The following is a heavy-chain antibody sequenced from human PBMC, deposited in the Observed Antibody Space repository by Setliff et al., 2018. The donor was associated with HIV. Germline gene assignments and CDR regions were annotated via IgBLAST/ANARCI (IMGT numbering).Heavy chain of an antibody. CDR2: IYPGDSDT. CDR1: GYSFSSYW. V-gene: IGHV5-51*01. Sequence: GASLKLSCKGSGYSFSSYWIGWVRQMPGKGLEWMGIIYPGDSDTRYSPSFQGHVAISADKSISTAYLQCSSLKASDTAMYYCARLGGICSGGSCTALAYTMDVWGQGTTVTVSS. CDR3: ARLGGICSGGSCTALAYTMDV. J-gene: IGHJ6*02. D-gene: IGHD2-15*01.